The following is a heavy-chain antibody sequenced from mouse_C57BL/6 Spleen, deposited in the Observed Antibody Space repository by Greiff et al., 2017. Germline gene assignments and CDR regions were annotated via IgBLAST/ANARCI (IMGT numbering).Heavy chain of an antibody. CDR3: ARSGYYGNYPYYFDY. J-gene: IGHJ2*01. Sequence: VQLQQPGAELVKPGASVKLSCKASGYTFTSYWMHWVKQRPGQGLEWIGMIHPNSGRTNYNEKFKSKATLPVDKSSSTAYMQLSSLTSEDSAVYYCARSGYYGNYPYYFDYWGQGTTRTVSS. CDR2: IHPNSGRT. V-gene: IGHV1-64*01. CDR1: GYTFTSYW. D-gene: IGHD2-1*01.